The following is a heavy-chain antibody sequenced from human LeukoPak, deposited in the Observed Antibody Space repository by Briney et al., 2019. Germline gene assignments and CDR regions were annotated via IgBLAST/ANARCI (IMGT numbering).Heavy chain of an antibody. CDR1: GDSVSSNSAA. J-gene: IGHJ4*02. CDR2: TYYRSKWYN. V-gene: IGHV6-1*01. Sequence: LSQTLSLTCAISGDSVSSNSAAWNWIRQSPSRGLEWLGRTYYRSKWYNDYAVSVKSRITINPDTSKNQFSLQLNSVTPEDTAVYYCASGYSSSWYSYFDYWGQGTLVTVSS. CDR3: ASGYSSSWYSYFDY. D-gene: IGHD6-13*01.